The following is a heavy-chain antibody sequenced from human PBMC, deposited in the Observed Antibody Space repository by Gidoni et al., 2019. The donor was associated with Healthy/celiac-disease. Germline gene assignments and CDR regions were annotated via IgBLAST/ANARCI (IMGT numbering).Heavy chain of an antibody. Sequence: EVQLLESGGGLVQPGGSLRLSCAASGFTFSSYAMSWVRQAPGQGLEWVSAISGSGGSTYYADSVKGRFTISRDNSKNTLYLQMNSLRAEDTAVYYCAKGEDGYSYGPTYYYDYMDVWGKGTAVTVSS. D-gene: IGHD5-18*01. J-gene: IGHJ6*03. CDR2: ISGSGGST. CDR1: GFTFSSYA. CDR3: AKGEDGYSYGPTYYYDYMDV. V-gene: IGHV3-23*01.